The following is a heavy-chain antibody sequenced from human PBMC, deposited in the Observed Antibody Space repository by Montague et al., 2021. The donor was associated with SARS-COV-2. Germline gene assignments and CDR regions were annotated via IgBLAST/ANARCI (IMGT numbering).Heavy chain of an antibody. J-gene: IGHJ4*02. CDR2: IYNSGTT. V-gene: IGHV4-39*01. Sequence: SETLSLTCSVSGGSISSSSHYWAWIHQPPGRRLEWIGTIYNSGTTLYHPSLKSRITMSVDTSDNQFSLQLNSVSATDTAIYYCARAQMAVTEYYPDYWGQGILVTVSS. D-gene: IGHD2/OR15-2a*01. CDR1: GGSISSSSHY. CDR3: ARAQMAVTEYYPDY.